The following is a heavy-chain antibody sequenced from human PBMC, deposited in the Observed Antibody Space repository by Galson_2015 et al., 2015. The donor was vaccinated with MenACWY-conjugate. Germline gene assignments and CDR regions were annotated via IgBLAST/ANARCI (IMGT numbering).Heavy chain of an antibody. D-gene: IGHD3-3*01. CDR1: GYTFTSYA. Sequence: SVKVSCKASGYTFTSYAMHWVRQAPGQRLEWMGWINAGNGNTKYSQKFQGRVTITRDTSASTAYMELSSLRSEDTAVYYCARALVRFDDFWSGYLYFDYWGQGTLVTVSS. CDR2: INAGNGNT. J-gene: IGHJ4*02. V-gene: IGHV1-3*01. CDR3: ARALVRFDDFWSGYLYFDY.